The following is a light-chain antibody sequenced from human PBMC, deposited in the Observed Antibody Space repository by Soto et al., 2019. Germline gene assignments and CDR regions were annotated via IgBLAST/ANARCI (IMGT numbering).Light chain of an antibody. CDR2: ATS. CDR3: QQSYSMFIP. J-gene: IGKJ2*01. CDR1: QTISSY. Sequence: DIQMTQSPSSLSASVGDRVTITCRASQTISSYLNWYQQKPGKAPKLLIYATSFLQSGVPSRFSGSGSGTHFILTISSLQPEDFATYYCQQSYSMFIPFGQGTKVDIK. V-gene: IGKV1-39*01.